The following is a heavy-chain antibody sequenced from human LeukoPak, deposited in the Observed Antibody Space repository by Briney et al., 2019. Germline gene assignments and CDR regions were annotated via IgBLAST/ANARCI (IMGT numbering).Heavy chain of an antibody. CDR2: IWFDGSNI. D-gene: IGHD6-19*01. J-gene: IGHJ4*02. V-gene: IGHV3-33*01. CDR3: SRDSLPMAVTGPFDH. CDR1: GFNFSSYG. Sequence: GGSLRLSCAASGFNFSSYGMHWIRQAPAKGLEWVTSIWFDGSNIHYADSVEGRVIISRDNSKSALYLQINSMRAEDTAIYYCSRDSLPMAVTGPFDHWGQGALVTVSS.